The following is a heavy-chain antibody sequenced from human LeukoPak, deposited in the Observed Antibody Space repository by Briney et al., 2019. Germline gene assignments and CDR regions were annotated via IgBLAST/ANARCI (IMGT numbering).Heavy chain of an antibody. CDR2: ISSSSSTI. CDR3: ARDGDNCSGGSCYSGGVYYSDY. V-gene: IGHV3-48*01. D-gene: IGHD2-15*01. CDR1: GFTFSSYS. J-gene: IGHJ4*02. Sequence: GGSLRLSCAASGFTFSSYSMNWVRQAPGKGLEWVSYISSSSSTIYYADSVKGRFTISRDNAKNSLYLQMNSLRAEDTAVYYCARDGDNCSGGSCYSGGVYYSDYWGQGTLVTVSS.